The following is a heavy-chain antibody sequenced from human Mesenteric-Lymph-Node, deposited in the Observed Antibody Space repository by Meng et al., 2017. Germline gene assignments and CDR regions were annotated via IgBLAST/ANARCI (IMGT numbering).Heavy chain of an antibody. CDR1: GGTFSSYA. D-gene: IGHD5-18*01. CDR3: ARDAGQLWLLVY. V-gene: IGHV1-69*06. J-gene: IGHJ4*02. Sequence: QVQLGPSGAEVKKPGSSVKVSCKASGGTFSSYAISWVRQAPGQGLEWMGGIIPIFGTANYAQKCQGRVTITADKSTSTAYMELSSLRSEDTAVYYCARDAGQLWLLVYWGQGTLVTVSS. CDR2: IIPIFGTA.